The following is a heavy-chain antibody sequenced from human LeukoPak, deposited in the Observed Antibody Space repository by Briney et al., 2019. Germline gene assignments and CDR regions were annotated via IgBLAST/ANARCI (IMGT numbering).Heavy chain of an antibody. V-gene: IGHV3-33*06. CDR2: IWYDGSEK. D-gene: IGHD1-1*01. J-gene: IGHJ4*02. CDR1: GFTFSTYG. Sequence: GGSLRLSCAASGFTFSTYGMHWVRQAPGKGLEWVAVIWYDGSEKYYADSVKGRFTISRDNSKNTLYLQMNSLRAEDTAVYYCAKDLTTGTLSFDYWGQGTLVTVSS. CDR3: AKDLTTGTLSFDY.